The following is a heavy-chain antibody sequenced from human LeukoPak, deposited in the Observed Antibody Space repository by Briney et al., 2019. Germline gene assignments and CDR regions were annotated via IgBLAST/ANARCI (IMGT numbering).Heavy chain of an antibody. CDR2: INSDGSST. CDR1: GFTFSSYW. D-gene: IGHD6-13*01. V-gene: IGHV3-74*01. Sequence: GSLRLSCAASGFTFSSYWMHWVRQAPGKGLVWVSRINSDGSSTSYADSVKGRFTISRDNAKNTLYLQMNSLRAEDTAVYYCAVSWGPAAGTFDYWGQGTLVTVSS. CDR3: AVSWGPAAGTFDY. J-gene: IGHJ4*02.